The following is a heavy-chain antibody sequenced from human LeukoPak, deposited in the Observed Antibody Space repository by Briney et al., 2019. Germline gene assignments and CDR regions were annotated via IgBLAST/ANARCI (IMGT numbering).Heavy chain of an antibody. CDR1: GGSISSYY. V-gene: IGHV4-59*01. J-gene: IGHJ5*02. Sequence: PSETLSLTCTVSGGSISSYYLSWIRQPPGKGLEWVGYIYYSGSTNYNPSLKSRVTISVDTSKNQFSLKLSSVTAADTAVYYCARGFGDWGLSWFDPWGQGTLVTVSS. CDR3: ARGFGDWGLSWFDP. CDR2: IYYSGST. D-gene: IGHD3-10*01.